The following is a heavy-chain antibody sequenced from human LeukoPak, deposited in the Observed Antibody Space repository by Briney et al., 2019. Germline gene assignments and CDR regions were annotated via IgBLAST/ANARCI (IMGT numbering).Heavy chain of an antibody. CDR1: GGSIGSYY. V-gene: IGHV4-59*01. J-gene: IGHJ4*02. D-gene: IGHD6-19*01. Sequence: SETLSLTCTVSGGSIGSYYWNWIRRAPGKGLEWIGYIHYSGSTNHNSSLKSRVTLSVDTSKNQYSLKLSSVTAADTAVCYCARDGVAGGFDYWGQGTLVTVSS. CDR2: IHYSGST. CDR3: ARDGVAGGFDY.